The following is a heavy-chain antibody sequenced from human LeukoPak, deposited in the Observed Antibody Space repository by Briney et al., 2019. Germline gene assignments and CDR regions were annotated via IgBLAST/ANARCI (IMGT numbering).Heavy chain of an antibody. CDR1: GFTFSSYS. Sequence: PGGSLRLSCAASGFTFSSYSMNWVRQAPGKGLEWVSSISSSSSYIYYADSVKGRFTISRDNAKNSLYLQMNSLRAEDTAVYYCARGSVVVVAATPGYWGQGTLVTVSS. CDR3: ARGSVVVVAATPGY. D-gene: IGHD2-15*01. J-gene: IGHJ4*02. V-gene: IGHV3-21*01. CDR2: ISSSSSYI.